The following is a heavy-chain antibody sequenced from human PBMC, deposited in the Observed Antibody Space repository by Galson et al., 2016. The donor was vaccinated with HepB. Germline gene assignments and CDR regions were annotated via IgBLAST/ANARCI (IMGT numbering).Heavy chain of an antibody. J-gene: IGHJ4*02. V-gene: IGHV3-33*08. CDR1: GFTFRTHA. CDR3: ARDLNLYGGNFDY. Sequence: SLRLSCAASGFTFRTHAVHWVRQAPGKGLEWVAVIWNDEDYEKYAESVKGRFTISRDNSNNTLYLQMNSLRAEDTALYYCARDLNLYGGNFDYWGQGTLVTVSS. D-gene: IGHD3-16*01. CDR2: IWNDEDYE.